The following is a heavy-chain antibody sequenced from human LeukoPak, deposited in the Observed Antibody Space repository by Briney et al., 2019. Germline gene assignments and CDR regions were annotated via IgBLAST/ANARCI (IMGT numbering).Heavy chain of an antibody. J-gene: IGHJ4*02. D-gene: IGHD3-3*01. V-gene: IGHV1-18*01. CDR2: ISAYNGNT. CDR1: GYTFTSYG. Sequence: ASVKASCKASGYTFTSYGISWVRQAPGQGLEWMGWISAYNGNTNYAQKLQGRVTMTIDTSTSTAYMELRSLRSDDTAVYYCARVGEYDFWSGHDYWGQGTLVTVSS. CDR3: ARVGEYDFWSGHDY.